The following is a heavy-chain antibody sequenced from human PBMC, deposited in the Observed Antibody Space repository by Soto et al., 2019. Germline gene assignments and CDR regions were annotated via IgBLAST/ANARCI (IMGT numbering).Heavy chain of an antibody. J-gene: IGHJ4*02. Sequence: PGGSLRLSCAASGFTFSSYAMGWVRRGPGKGLEWVAVVSIGGSTHYADSVRGRFTISRDNSKNTLSLQMNSLTAEDTAVYFCAKRRGAGGHFDYWGQGALVTAPQ. CDR1: GFTFSSYA. CDR3: AKRRGAGGHFDY. CDR2: VSIGGST. V-gene: IGHV3-23*01. D-gene: IGHD2-15*01.